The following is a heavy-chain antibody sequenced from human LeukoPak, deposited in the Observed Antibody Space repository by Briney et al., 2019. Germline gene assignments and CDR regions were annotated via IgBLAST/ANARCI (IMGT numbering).Heavy chain of an antibody. CDR2: ISGSGGST. D-gene: IGHD6-13*01. Sequence: PGGSLRLSCAASGVTFSSYAMSWVRQAPGKGLEWVSAISGSGGSTYYADSVKGRFTISRDNSKNTLYLQMNSLRAEDTAVYYCAKSESSSWYRGYYFDYWGQGTLVTVSS. J-gene: IGHJ4*02. V-gene: IGHV3-23*01. CDR3: AKSESSSWYRGYYFDY. CDR1: GVTFSSYA.